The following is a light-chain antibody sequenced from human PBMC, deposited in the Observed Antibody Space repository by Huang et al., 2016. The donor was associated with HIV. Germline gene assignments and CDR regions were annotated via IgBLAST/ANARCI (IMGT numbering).Light chain of an antibody. CDR3: MQALQTPT. J-gene: IGKJ2*01. V-gene: IGKV2-28*01. Sequence: DIVMTQSPLSLPVTPGEPASISCRSSQSLLHSNGDNYLEWYLQKPGQSPQLLIYMGYNRASVVPDRFSGSGSGTDFTLNITGVEAEDVAVYYCMQALQTPTFGQGTRLEIK. CDR1: QSLLHSNGDNY. CDR2: MGY.